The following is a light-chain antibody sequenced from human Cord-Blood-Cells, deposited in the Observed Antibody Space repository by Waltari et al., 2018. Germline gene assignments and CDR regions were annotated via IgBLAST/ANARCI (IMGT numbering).Light chain of an antibody. CDR2: SNN. Sequence: QSVLTQPPSASGTPGQRVTISCSGSSSNIGSNTVTWYPQLPGTAPKLLIYSNNQRPSGVPDRFSGSKSGTSASLAISGLQSEDEADYYCAAWDDSLNGQVVFGGGTKLTVL. CDR1: SSNIGSNT. CDR3: AAWDDSLNGQVV. V-gene: IGLV1-44*01. J-gene: IGLJ2*01.